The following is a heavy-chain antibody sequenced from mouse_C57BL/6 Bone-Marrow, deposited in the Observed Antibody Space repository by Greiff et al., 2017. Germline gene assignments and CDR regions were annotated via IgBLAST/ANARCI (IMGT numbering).Heavy chain of an antibody. CDR3: ARSGYYGSSYGGYFEV. V-gene: IGHV1-81*01. D-gene: IGHD1-1*01. CDR1: GYTFTSYG. CDR2: IYPRSGDT. J-gene: IGHJ1*03. Sequence: VKLMESGAELARPGASVKLSCKASGYTFTSYGISWVKQRTGQGLEWIGEIYPRSGDTYYNEKFNGTATLTAATSSSPAYMELRSLTSEDSAVYFCARSGYYGSSYGGYFEVGGTGTTVTVSS.